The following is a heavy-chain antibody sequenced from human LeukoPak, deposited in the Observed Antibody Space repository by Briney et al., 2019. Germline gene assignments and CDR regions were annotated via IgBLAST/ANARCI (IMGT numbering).Heavy chain of an antibody. CDR2: FYTSGST. CDR1: GGSFSSSIYH. V-gene: IGHV4-61*02. CDR3: ARDLDHCDSTNCHNWFDP. D-gene: IGHD2/OR15-2a*01. J-gene: IGHJ5*02. Sequence: SETLSLTCTVSGGSFSSSIYHWSWIRQPAGKGLEWIGRFYTSGSTSYSPSLKSRVTISVDKSKNQFSLKLRSVTAADTAVYYCARDLDHCDSTNCHNWFDPWGQGTLVTVSS.